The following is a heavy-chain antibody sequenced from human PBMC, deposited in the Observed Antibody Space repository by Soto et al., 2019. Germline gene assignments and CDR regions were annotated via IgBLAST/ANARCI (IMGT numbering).Heavy chain of an antibody. V-gene: IGHV1-18*01. Sequence: ASVKVSCRASGYTFTSYGISWVRQAPGQGLEWMGWISAYNGNTNYAQKLQGRVTMTTDTSTSTAYMELRSLRSDDTAVYYCARDKIDYDYIWGSLGVVYCCHGTLVTVSS. CDR3: ARDKIDYDYIWGSLGVVY. D-gene: IGHD3-16*01. CDR1: GYTFTSYG. J-gene: IGHJ4*01. CDR2: ISAYNGNT.